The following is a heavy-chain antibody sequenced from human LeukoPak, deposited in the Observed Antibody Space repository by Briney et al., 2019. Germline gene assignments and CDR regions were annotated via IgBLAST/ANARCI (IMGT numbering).Heavy chain of an antibody. CDR1: GGSFSGYY. Sequence: PSETLSLTCAVYGGSFSGYYWSWIRQPPGKGLEWIGEINHSGSTNYNPSLKSRVTVSVDTSKNLFSLRLSSVTAADTAVYYCAIHGVYNWDDYAFDVWGLGTMVTVSS. CDR2: INHSGST. J-gene: IGHJ3*01. CDR3: AIHGVYNWDDYAFDV. V-gene: IGHV4-34*01. D-gene: IGHD1-1*01.